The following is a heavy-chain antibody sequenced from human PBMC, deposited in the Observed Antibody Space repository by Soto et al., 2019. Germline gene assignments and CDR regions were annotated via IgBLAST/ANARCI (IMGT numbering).Heavy chain of an antibody. CDR3: AKDKVGYSSGWYVSYGMDV. Sequence: QVQLVESGGGVVQPGRSLRLSCAASGFTFSSYGMHWVRQAPGKGLEWVAVISYDGSNKYYADSVKGRFTISRDNSKNTRYLQMNSHRAEDTVVYYCAKDKVGYSSGWYVSYGMDVRGQGTTVTVSS. D-gene: IGHD6-19*01. V-gene: IGHV3-30*18. CDR1: GFTFSSYG. CDR2: ISYDGSNK. J-gene: IGHJ6*02.